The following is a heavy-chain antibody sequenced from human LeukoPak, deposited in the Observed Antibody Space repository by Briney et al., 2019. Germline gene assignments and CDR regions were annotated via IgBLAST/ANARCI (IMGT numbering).Heavy chain of an antibody. V-gene: IGHV3-30*05. CDR3: AKDRTSTWSWDY. J-gene: IGHJ4*02. CDR2: ILSDGNAK. Sequence: GKSLRLSCAASGFTFSSYDMHWVRQAPGRGLEWVALILSDGNAKYYAAPVKGRSTSCNDNAKDTLDLQISSPSAHGTSLYSFAKDRTSTWSWDYWGQGPLVLVPS. D-gene: IGHD6-13*01. CDR1: GFTFSSYD.